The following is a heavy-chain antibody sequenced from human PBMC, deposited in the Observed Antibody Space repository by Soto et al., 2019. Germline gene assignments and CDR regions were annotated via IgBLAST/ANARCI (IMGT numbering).Heavy chain of an antibody. CDR1: GFTFSSYA. V-gene: IGHV3-30-3*01. CDR3: ARDRVQGFWSGYHVPRSSYYYYYGMDV. D-gene: IGHD3-3*01. Sequence: GGSLRLSCAASGFTFSSYAMHWVRQAPGKGLEWVAVISYDGSNKYYADSVKGRFTISRDNSKNTLYLQMNSLRAEDTAVYYCARDRVQGFWSGYHVPRSSYYYYYGMDVWGQGTTVTVSS. CDR2: ISYDGSNK. J-gene: IGHJ6*02.